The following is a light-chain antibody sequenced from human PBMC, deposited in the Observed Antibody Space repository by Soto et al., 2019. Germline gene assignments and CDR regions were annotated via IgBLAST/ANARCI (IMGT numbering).Light chain of an antibody. J-gene: IGKJ2*01. V-gene: IGKV3-11*01. CDR1: QSVNSQ. CDR2: DTS. Sequence: EIVLTQSPATLSLSPGERATLSCRASQSVNSQLAWYQQKPGQAPRLLIYDTSYKATGVPDRFSGAGSGTDFTLTISSLESDDFGVYYCQQRSDWPPVYTFGQGTKLDIK. CDR3: QQRSDWPPVYT.